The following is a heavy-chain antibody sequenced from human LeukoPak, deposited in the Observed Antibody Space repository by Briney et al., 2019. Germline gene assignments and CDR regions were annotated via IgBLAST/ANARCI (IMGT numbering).Heavy chain of an antibody. D-gene: IGHD5-18*01. Sequence: GESLKISCKGSGYSFTTYWIGWVRRMPGKGLEWMGIIYPGDSDTRYNPSFQGQVTISADKSINTAYLHCSSLKASDTANYYCARRGFSSEEYDFWGQGTLVTVSS. CDR1: GYSFTTYW. V-gene: IGHV5-51*01. CDR2: IYPGDSDT. J-gene: IGHJ4*02. CDR3: ARRGFSSEEYDF.